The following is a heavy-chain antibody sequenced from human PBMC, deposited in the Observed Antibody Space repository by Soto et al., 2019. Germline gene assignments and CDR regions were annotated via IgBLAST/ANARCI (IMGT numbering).Heavy chain of an antibody. Sequence: SETLSLTCTVSGASVSTDYWVWIRQPPGKGLEWIGYIYYSGSTNYHPSLKSRVTISVDTSKNQFSLKLSSVTAADTAVYYCARSYMGSSWYEPNYAFDIWGQGTMVTVSS. V-gene: IGHV4-59*08. J-gene: IGHJ3*02. CDR2: IYYSGST. D-gene: IGHD6-13*01. CDR1: GASVSTDY. CDR3: ARSYMGSSWYEPNYAFDI.